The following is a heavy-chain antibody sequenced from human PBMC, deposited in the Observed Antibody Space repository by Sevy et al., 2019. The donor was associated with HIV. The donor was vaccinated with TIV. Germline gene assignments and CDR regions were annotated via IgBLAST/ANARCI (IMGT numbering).Heavy chain of an antibody. CDR1: GDSFATYW. J-gene: IGHJ6*02. CDR2: IYPGDSDT. Sequence: GESLKISCKGSGDSFATYWIGWVRQLPGKGLEWMGIIYPGDSDTRYRPSFQGQVTISADRSISTAFLQWSSLKASDTAIYYCARRSSSSELGHAMDVWGQGTTVTVSS. D-gene: IGHD6-6*01. CDR3: ARRSSSSELGHAMDV. V-gene: IGHV5-51*01.